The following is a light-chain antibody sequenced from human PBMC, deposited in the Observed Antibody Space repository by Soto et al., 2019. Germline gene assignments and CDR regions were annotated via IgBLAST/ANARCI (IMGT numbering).Light chain of an antibody. J-gene: IGLJ1*01. Sequence: QSALTQPPSVSGSPGQSVTISCTGTSSDVGKYNRVSWYQQPPGTAPKLMIYEVSNRPSGVPDRFSGSKSGNTASLTISGLQAEDEAHYYCSSYTSSSTYVFGTGTKVTVL. V-gene: IGLV2-18*02. CDR1: SSDVGKYNR. CDR3: SSYTSSSTYV. CDR2: EVS.